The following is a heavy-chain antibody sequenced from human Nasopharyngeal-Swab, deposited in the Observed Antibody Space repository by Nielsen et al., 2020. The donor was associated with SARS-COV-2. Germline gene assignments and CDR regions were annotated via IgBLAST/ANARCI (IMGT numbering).Heavy chain of an antibody. CDR2: ISSSSSYI. J-gene: IGHJ3*02. D-gene: IGHD6-19*01. Sequence: GESLKISCAASGFTFSSYSMNWVRQAPGKGLEWVSSISSSSSYIYYADSVEGRFTISRDNAKNSLYLQMNSLRAEDTAVYYCARDRRPSSGWYSSAFDIWGQGTMVTVSS. CDR3: ARDRRPSSGWYSSAFDI. CDR1: GFTFSSYS. V-gene: IGHV3-21*01.